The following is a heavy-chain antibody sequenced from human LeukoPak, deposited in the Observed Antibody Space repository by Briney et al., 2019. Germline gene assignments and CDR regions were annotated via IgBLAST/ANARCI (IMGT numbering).Heavy chain of an antibody. Sequence: ASVKVSCKASGYTFTGYYMHWVRQAPGQGLEWMGWISAYNGNTKYAQKFQGRVTMTTDTFTSRADMELRSLRSDDTAVYYCARPPRYYFDSSGYYYAYWGQGTLVTVSS. D-gene: IGHD3-22*01. CDR1: GYTFTGYY. CDR3: ARPPRYYFDSSGYYYAY. J-gene: IGHJ4*02. CDR2: ISAYNGNT. V-gene: IGHV1-18*04.